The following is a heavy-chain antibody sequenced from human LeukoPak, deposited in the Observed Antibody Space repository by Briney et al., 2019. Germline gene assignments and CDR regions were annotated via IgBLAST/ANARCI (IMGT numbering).Heavy chain of an antibody. D-gene: IGHD3-9*01. Sequence: ASVKVSCKASGYTFTGYYMHWVRQAPGQGLEWMGWINPNSGGTNYAQKFQGWVTMTRDTSISTAYMELSRLRSDDTAVYYCARGDILTGRRNYYYGMDVWGQGTTVTVSS. J-gene: IGHJ6*02. CDR3: ARGDILTGRRNYYYGMDV. V-gene: IGHV1-2*04. CDR2: INPNSGGT. CDR1: GYTFTGYY.